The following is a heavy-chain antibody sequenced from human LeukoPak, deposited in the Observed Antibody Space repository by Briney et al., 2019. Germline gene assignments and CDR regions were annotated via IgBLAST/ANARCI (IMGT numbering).Heavy chain of an antibody. CDR2: IYYSGST. CDR3: ARFFSHYGSGSYYSFDY. V-gene: IGHV4-39*07. CDR1: GGSISSYY. Sequence: SETLSLTCTVSGGSISSYYWGWIRQPPGKGLEWIGSIYYSGSTYYNPSLKSRVTISVDTSKNQFSLKLSSVTAADTAVYYCARFFSHYGSGSYYSFDYWGQGTLVTVSS. D-gene: IGHD3-10*01. J-gene: IGHJ4*02.